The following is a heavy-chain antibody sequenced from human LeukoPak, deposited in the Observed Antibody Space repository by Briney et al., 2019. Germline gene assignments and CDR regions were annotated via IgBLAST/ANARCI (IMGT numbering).Heavy chain of an antibody. J-gene: IGHJ5*02. Sequence: SETLSLTCTVSGGSISGYYWSWIRQPPGKGLEWIGEINHSGSTNYNPSLKSRVTISVDTSKNQFSLKLSSVTAADTAVYYCAASLWFGESVFDPWGQGTLVTVSP. V-gene: IGHV4-34*01. D-gene: IGHD3-10*01. CDR2: INHSGST. CDR3: AASLWFGESVFDP. CDR1: GGSISGYY.